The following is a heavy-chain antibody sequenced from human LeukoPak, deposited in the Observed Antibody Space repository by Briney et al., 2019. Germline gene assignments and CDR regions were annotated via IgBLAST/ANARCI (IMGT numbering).Heavy chain of an antibody. D-gene: IGHD4-23*01. V-gene: IGHV4-59*01. J-gene: IGHJ6*03. CDR3: ARSHGGNSGRSEYYYYYYYMDV. CDR2: IYYSGRT. Sequence: SESLSLTCTVSGGSLSSYYWSWIRQPPGKGLEWIGYIYYSGRTNYNTSLRGRVTISVDTSKNQFSLKLSSVTAADTAVYYCARSHGGNSGRSEYYYYYYYMDVWGKGTTVTVSS. CDR1: GGSLSSYY.